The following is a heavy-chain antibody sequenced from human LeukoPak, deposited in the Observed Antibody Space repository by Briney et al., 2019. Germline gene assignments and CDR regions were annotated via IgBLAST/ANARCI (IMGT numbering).Heavy chain of an antibody. J-gene: IGHJ4*02. CDR2: INPNSGGT. CDR1: GYTFTDSY. D-gene: IGHD1-26*01. CDR3: ARGSIVGVTAAEFDY. Sequence: ASVKVSCKASGYTFTDSYIHWVRQAPGQGLEWLGWINPNSGGTKYAQKFQGRVTMTRDTSISTAYMELSRLRSDDTGLYYCARGSIVGVTAAEFDYWGQGTLVTVSS. V-gene: IGHV1-2*02.